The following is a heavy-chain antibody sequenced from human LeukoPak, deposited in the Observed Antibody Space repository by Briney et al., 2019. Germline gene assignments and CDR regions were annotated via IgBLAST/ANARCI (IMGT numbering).Heavy chain of an antibody. CDR1: GFTFSSYA. J-gene: IGHJ4*02. CDR3: AKEGYYYDSSGYSDY. V-gene: IGHV3-30-3*01. Sequence: PGRSLRLSCAASGFTFSSYAMHWVRQAPGKGLEWVAVISYDGSNKYYADSVKGRFTISRDNSKNTLYLQMNSLRAEDTAVYYCAKEGYYYDSSGYSDYWGQGTLVTVSS. D-gene: IGHD3-22*01. CDR2: ISYDGSNK.